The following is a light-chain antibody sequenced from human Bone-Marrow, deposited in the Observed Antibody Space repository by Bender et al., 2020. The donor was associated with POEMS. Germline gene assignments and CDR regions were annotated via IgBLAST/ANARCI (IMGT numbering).Light chain of an antibody. Sequence: QSALTQPASVSGSPGQSISISCTGTSSDVGGFDLVSLYQQYPGKVPKLLIYDGTIRPSGVSNRFSGSKSGNTASLNISGLQGEDEADYYCSSYTAYNPPVAFGGGTKLTVL. CDR3: SSYTAYNPPVA. J-gene: IGLJ2*01. CDR2: DGT. V-gene: IGLV2-14*02. CDR1: SSDVGGFDL.